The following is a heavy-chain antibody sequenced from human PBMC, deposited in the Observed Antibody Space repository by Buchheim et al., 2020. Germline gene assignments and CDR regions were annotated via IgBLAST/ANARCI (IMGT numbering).Heavy chain of an antibody. V-gene: IGHV1-46*01. CDR1: GYTFTSYY. CDR3: ARTHGH. Sequence: QVQLVQSGAEVKKPGASVKVSCQASGYTFTSYYIHWVRQAPGQGLEWMGVIQPGAGRTTYAQKCQGRVTVTRDTPTHTVYMYLSSLRSEDTAVYYCARTHGHWGQGTL. J-gene: IGHJ4*02. CDR2: IQPGAGRT. D-gene: IGHD2-8*01.